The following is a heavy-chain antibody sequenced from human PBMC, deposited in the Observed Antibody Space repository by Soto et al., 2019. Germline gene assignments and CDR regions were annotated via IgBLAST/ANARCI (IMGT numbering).Heavy chain of an antibody. Sequence: GGSLRLSCAASGFTVSSNYMSWVRQAPGKGLEWVSVIYSGGSTYYADSVKGRFTISRDNSKNTLYLQMNSLRAEDTAVYYCARRGAAARDAFDIWGQGTMVTVSS. V-gene: IGHV3-66*01. CDR2: IYSGGST. J-gene: IGHJ3*02. D-gene: IGHD6-13*01. CDR1: GFTVSSNY. CDR3: ARRGAAARDAFDI.